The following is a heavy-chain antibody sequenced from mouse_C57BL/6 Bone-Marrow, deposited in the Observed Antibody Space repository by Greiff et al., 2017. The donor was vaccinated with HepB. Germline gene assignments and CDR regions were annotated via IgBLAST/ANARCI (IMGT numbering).Heavy chain of an antibody. CDR1: GYTFTSYW. J-gene: IGHJ3*01. CDR3: ALFYEGFAY. Sequence: VKLQQPGAELVKPGASVKLSCKASGYTFTSYWMQWVKQRPGQGLEWIGEIDPSDSYTNYNQKFKGKATLTVDTSSSTAYMQLSSLTSEDSAVYYCALFYEGFAYWGQGTLVTVSA. D-gene: IGHD1-1*01. V-gene: IGHV1-50*01. CDR2: IDPSDSYT.